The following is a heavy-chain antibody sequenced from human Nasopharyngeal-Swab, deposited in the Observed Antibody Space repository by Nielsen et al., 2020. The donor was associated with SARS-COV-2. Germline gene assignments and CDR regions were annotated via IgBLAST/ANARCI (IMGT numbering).Heavy chain of an antibody. D-gene: IGHD4-23*01. J-gene: IGHJ4*02. Sequence: SETLSLTCAVSGGTISSYNWWSWVRQSPGKLQEWAGEIYHSGSTNYNPSLKSRVTISVDKSKNQFSLKLRSVTAADTAVYYCARRALYGGNSGGVYWGQGTLVTVSS. CDR1: GGTISSYNW. V-gene: IGHV4-4*02. CDR2: IYHSGST. CDR3: ARRALYGGNSGGVY.